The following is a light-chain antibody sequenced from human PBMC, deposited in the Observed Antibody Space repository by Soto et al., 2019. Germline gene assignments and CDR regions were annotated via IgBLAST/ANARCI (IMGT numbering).Light chain of an antibody. CDR3: QQFGSSSLYT. Sequence: ETVLTQSPGTLSLSPGERATLSCMASQSVSRRNLAWYQQKPGQAPRLLIYGASSMATGIPDRFSGSGSGTDFTLTISRLEPEDFAVYYCQQFGSSSLYTFGQGTKLEIK. J-gene: IGKJ2*01. CDR2: GAS. CDR1: QSVSRRN. V-gene: IGKV3-20*01.